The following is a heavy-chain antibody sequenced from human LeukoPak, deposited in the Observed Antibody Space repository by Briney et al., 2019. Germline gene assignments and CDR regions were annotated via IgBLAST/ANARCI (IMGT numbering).Heavy chain of an antibody. D-gene: IGHD4/OR15-4a*01. CDR3: AKFSRVQSSF. CDR1: GFTFSDYW. J-gene: IGHJ4*02. V-gene: IGHV3-7*01. Sequence: GGSLRLSCVASGFTFSDYWMSWVRQAPGKGLEWVANIKYDGIDKQYVDSIKGRFTISRDKAKNTLYLQMDSLRVDDTAIYYCAKFSRVQSSFWGQGTLVTVSS. CDR2: IKYDGIDK.